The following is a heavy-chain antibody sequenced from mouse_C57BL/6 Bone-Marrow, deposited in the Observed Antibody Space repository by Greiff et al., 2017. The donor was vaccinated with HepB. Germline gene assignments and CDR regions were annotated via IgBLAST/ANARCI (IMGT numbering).Heavy chain of an antibody. CDR2: ISSGGSYT. Sequence: EVQLVESGGDLVKPGGSLKLSCAASGFTFSSYGMSWVRQTPDKRLEWVATISSGGSYTYYPDSVKGRFTISRDNAKNTLYLQMSSLKSEDTAMYYCARGSHYYGSSPFAYWGQGTLVTVSA. V-gene: IGHV5-6*01. CDR3: ARGSHYYGSSPFAY. D-gene: IGHD1-1*01. J-gene: IGHJ3*01. CDR1: GFTFSSYG.